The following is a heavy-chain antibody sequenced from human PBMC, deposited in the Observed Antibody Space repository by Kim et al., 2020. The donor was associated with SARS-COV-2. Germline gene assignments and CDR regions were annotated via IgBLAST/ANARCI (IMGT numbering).Heavy chain of an antibody. J-gene: IGHJ5*02. V-gene: IGHV3-23*01. Sequence: GGSLRLSCEASGFTSGFTFSDYAMNWVRQAPGKGLEWVSLISGSDGATYYADSVKGRFTISRDNSKNVLYLHMNSLRVEDTATYYCAKDFGSSALDPWGPGTLVTVSS. CDR1: GFTFSDYA. CDR2: ISGSDGAT. D-gene: IGHD6-19*01. CDR3: AKDFGSSALDP.